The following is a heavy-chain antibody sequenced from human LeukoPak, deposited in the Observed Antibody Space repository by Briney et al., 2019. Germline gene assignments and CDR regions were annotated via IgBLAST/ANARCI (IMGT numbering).Heavy chain of an antibody. CDR1: GGSISSGGYY. CDR2: IYYSGST. Sequence: PSETLSLTRTVSGGSISSGGYYWSWIRQHPGKGLEWIGYIYYSGSTYYNPSLKSRVTISVDTSKNQFSLKLSSVTAADTAVYYCARGISIAAAGYWGQGTLVTVSS. CDR3: ARGISIAAAGY. V-gene: IGHV4-31*03. J-gene: IGHJ4*02. D-gene: IGHD6-13*01.